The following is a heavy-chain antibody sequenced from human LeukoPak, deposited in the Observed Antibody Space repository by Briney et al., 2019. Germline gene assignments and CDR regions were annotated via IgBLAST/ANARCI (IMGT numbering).Heavy chain of an antibody. J-gene: IGHJ6*02. V-gene: IGHV3-15*01. CDR2: IKSKTDGGTT. CDR3: TSLQLWPYGGVYGMDV. Sequence: PGGSLRLSCAASGFTFTNAWMTWVRQVPGKGLEWVGRIKSKTDGGTTDYAAPVKGRFTISRDDSKNTLYLQMNSLKTEDTAVYYCTSLQLWPYGGVYGMDVWGQGTTVTVS. CDR1: GFTFTNAW. D-gene: IGHD5-18*01.